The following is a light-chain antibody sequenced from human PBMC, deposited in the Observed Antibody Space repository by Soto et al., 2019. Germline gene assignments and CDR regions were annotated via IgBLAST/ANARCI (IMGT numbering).Light chain of an antibody. V-gene: IGKV3D-20*02. Sequence: EIVLTQSPGNLSLSPGERATLSCRASQSVSNNYLAWYQQKPGQAPRLLIYGASNRATGIPDRFSGSGSGTDFTLTITTLEPEDFAVYFCQQRANWPPVTFGQGTKVDI. CDR3: QQRANWPPVT. CDR2: GAS. CDR1: QSVSNNY. J-gene: IGKJ1*01.